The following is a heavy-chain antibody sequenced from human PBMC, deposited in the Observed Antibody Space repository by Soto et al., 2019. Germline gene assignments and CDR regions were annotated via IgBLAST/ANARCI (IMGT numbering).Heavy chain of an antibody. V-gene: IGHV1-69*13. CDR1: GGTFSSYA. J-gene: IGHJ5*02. CDR2: IIPIFGTA. Sequence: GASVKVSCKASGGTFSSYAISWVRQAPGQGLEWMGGIIPIFGTANYAQKFQGRVTITADESTSTAYMELSSLRSEDTAVYYCARENCSGGSRYSSLDNWFDPWGQGTLVTVSS. D-gene: IGHD2-15*01. CDR3: ARENCSGGSRYSSLDNWFDP.